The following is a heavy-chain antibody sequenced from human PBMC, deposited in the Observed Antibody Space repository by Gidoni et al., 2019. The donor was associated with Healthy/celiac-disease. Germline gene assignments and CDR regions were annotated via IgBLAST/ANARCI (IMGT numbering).Heavy chain of an antibody. CDR2: ISSNGGST. Sequence: EVQLVASGAGLVQPGGSLRLPCSASGSTFSSYAMHWVSQAPGKGREYVSAISSNGGSTYYADSVEGRFTISRDNSKNTLYLQMNSLGAGDTAVYYCVVSYYYDSRGYLDAFDNWGQGTMVTVSS. CDR3: VVSYYYDSRGYLDAFDN. D-gene: IGHD3-22*01. CDR1: GSTFSSYA. J-gene: IGHJ3*02. V-gene: IGHV3-64D*06.